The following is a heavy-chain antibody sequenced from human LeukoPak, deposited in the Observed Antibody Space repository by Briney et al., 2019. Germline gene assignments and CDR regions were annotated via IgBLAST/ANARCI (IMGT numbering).Heavy chain of an antibody. CDR2: VYYIGTT. V-gene: IGHV4-61*01. Sequence: PSETLSLTCTVSGGSVSSPNSYWSWIRQPPGKGLEWIGNVYYIGTTTYSSSLKSRVTISVDTSKNQFSLELASVTAADTAVYYCARNTSSSPWFDPWGQGTLVTVSP. J-gene: IGHJ5*02. D-gene: IGHD6-6*01. CDR1: GGSVSSPNSY. CDR3: ARNTSSSPWFDP.